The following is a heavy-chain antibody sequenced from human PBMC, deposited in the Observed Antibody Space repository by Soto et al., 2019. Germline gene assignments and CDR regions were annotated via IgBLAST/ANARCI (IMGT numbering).Heavy chain of an antibody. J-gene: IGHJ4*02. CDR1: GGSISSGGYS. D-gene: IGHD1-7*01. V-gene: IGHV4-30-2*01. CDR3: ARDRGNYAPDY. Sequence: PSETLSLTCAVSGGSISSGGYSWSWIRQPPGKGLEWIGYIYHSGSTYYNPSLKSRVTISVDRSKNQFSLKLSSVTAADTAVYYCARDRGNYAPDYWGQGTLVTVSS. CDR2: IYHSGST.